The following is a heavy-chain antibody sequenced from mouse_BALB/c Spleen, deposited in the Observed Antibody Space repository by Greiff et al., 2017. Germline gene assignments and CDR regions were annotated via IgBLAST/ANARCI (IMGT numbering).Heavy chain of an antibody. CDR1: GYTFTSYW. Sequence: VQLQQSGAELVKPGASVKLSCKASGYTFTSYWMHWVKQRPGQGLEWIGEINPSNGRTNYNEKFKSKATLTVDKSSSTAYMQLSSLTSEDSAVYYCARGDYGYDRWYFDVWGAGTTVTVSS. V-gene: IGHV1S81*02. D-gene: IGHD2-2*01. J-gene: IGHJ1*01. CDR3: ARGDYGYDRWYFDV. CDR2: INPSNGRT.